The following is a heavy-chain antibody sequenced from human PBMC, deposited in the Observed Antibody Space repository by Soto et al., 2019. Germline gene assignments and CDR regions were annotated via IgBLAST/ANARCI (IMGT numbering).Heavy chain of an antibody. V-gene: IGHV3-48*02. CDR1: GFTFSTFS. J-gene: IGHJ4*02. CDR3: ARDLGWVFDS. CDR2: ISGGGRPI. Sequence: EVQLVESWGGSVQPGGSLRLSCAASGFTFSTFSMNWVRQAPGRGLDWMSYISGGGRPISYADSVKGRFTISRDNAKNSLYLQIDSLPDEDTAVYYWARDLGWVFDSWGQGTLVTDSS.